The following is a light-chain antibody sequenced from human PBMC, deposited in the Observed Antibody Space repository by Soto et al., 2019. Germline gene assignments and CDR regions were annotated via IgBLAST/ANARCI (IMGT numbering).Light chain of an antibody. CDR3: QQYGSSPPIT. J-gene: IGKJ5*01. CDR2: GAS. Sequence: ELGLTQSPGTLSLSQGERATLSCRASHSVSSSYLAWYQQKPGQAPRLLIYGASSRATGIPDRFSSSGSGTDFTLTISRLEPEDFAVYYCQQYGSSPPITFGQGTRLEIK. CDR1: HSVSSSY. V-gene: IGKV3-20*01.